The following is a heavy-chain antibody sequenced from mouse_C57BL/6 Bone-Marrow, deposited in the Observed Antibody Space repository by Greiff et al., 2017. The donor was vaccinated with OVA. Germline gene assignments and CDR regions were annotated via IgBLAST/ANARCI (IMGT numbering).Heavy chain of an antibody. CDR2: INPNYGTT. V-gene: IGHV1-39*01. J-gene: IGHJ1*03. CDR3: ARPGTGDWYFDV. Sequence: VHVKQSGPELVKPGASVKISCKASGYSFTDYNMNWVKQSNGKSLEWIGVINPNYGTTSYNQKFKGKATLTVDQSSSTAYMQLNSLTSEDSAVYYCARPGTGDWYFDVWGTGTTVTVAS. D-gene: IGHD4-1*01. CDR1: GYSFTDYN.